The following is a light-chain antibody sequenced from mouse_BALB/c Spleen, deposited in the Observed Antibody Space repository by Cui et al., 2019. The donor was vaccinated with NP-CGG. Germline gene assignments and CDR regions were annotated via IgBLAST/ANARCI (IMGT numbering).Light chain of an antibody. CDR3: ALWYSNHWV. CDR1: IGAVTTSNY. Sequence: HAVVTQASAITTSPGETVTLTCRSSIGAVTTSNYANWVQEKPDHLFTGLIGGTNNRVPGVPARFSGSLIGDKAALTITGAQTEDEAIYFCALWYSNHWVFGGGTKLTVV. V-gene: IGLV1*01. CDR2: GTN. J-gene: IGLJ1*01.